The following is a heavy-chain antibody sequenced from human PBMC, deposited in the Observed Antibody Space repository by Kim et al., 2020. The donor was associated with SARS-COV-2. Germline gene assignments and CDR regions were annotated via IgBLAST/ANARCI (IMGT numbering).Heavy chain of an antibody. V-gene: IGHV7-4-1*02. J-gene: IGHJ4*02. CDR1: GYTFTKYA. CDR3: ARGDPRDY. CDR2: IDTNTGNP. Sequence: ASVKVSCKAFGYTFTKYAINWVRQAPGQGLDWMGWIDTNTGNPTHAQGFTGRFVFSFDSSVRTAYLQISGLKPEDTAIYFCARGDPRDYWRQGTLVTVSS.